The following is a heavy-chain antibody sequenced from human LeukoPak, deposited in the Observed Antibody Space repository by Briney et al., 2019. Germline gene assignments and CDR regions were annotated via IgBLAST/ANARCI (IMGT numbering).Heavy chain of an antibody. J-gene: IGHJ4*02. CDR1: GYTLTELS. CDR3: ATAGGAPRTLNFDY. D-gene: IGHD1-26*01. V-gene: IGHV1-24*01. Sequence: ASVKVSCKVSGYTLTELSMHWVRQAPGKGLEWMGGFDPEDGETIYAQKFQGRVTMTEDTSTDTAYMELSSLRSEDTAVYYCATAGGAPRTLNFDYWGQGTLVTVSS. CDR2: FDPEDGET.